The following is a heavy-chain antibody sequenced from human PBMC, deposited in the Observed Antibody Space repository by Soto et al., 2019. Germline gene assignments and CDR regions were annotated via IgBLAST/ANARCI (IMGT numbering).Heavy chain of an antibody. CDR1: GGSINSGSYY. D-gene: IGHD4-17*01. V-gene: IGHV4-31*03. J-gene: IGHJ5*02. Sequence: QVQLQESGPGLVKPSQTLSLTCTVSGGSINSGSYYWSWIRQHPGKGLEWIGYIYFSGTTYYNPSLKSRVTISVDTSKNQFSLRLSSVTAADTAVYYCARIQTTVTTGGWFDPWGQGTLVTVSS. CDR3: ARIQTTVTTGGWFDP. CDR2: IYFSGTT.